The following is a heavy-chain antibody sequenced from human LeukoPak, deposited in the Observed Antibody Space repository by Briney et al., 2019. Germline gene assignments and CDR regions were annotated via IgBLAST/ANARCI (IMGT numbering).Heavy chain of an antibody. CDR1: GFTFSSYG. J-gene: IGHJ4*02. Sequence: GGSLRLSCAASGFTFSSYGMHWVRQAPGKGLEWVAVISYDGSNKYYADSVKGRFTISRDNSKNTLYLQMNSLRAEDTAVYYCAKVQGSGWPYYFDYWGQGTLVTVSS. CDR3: AKVQGSGWPYYFDY. V-gene: IGHV3-30*18. CDR2: ISYDGSNK. D-gene: IGHD6-19*01.